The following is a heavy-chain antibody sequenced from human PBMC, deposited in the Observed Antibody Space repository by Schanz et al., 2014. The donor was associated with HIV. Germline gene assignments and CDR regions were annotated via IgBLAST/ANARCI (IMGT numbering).Heavy chain of an antibody. J-gene: IGHJ6*02. Sequence: QVQLVESGGGVVQPGRSLRLSCAASGFTFSSYGMHWVRQAPGKGLEWVAVIWFDGRNKYYGDSGKGRFMISRDNSKNTLYLQMKNLRTEDTAVYYCAKDRNQYDSRYIGKGNYYYYYGMDVWGQGTTVTVSS. CDR1: GFTFSSYG. D-gene: IGHD3-22*01. V-gene: IGHV3-33*06. CDR3: AKDRNQYDSRYIGKGNYYYYYGMDV. CDR2: IWFDGRNK.